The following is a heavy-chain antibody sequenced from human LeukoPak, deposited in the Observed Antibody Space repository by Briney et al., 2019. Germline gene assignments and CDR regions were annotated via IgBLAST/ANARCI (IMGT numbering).Heavy chain of an antibody. CDR1: GYTFTSNY. CDR3: ATGDFDWLLLFDY. J-gene: IGHJ4*02. CDR2: IYPRDGST. D-gene: IGHD3-9*01. V-gene: IGHV1-46*01. Sequence: ASVKVSCKASGYTFTSNYIHWARQAPGQGLEWMGMIYPRDGSTSYAQKFQGRVTVTRDTSTSTVHIELSGLRSEDTAVYYCATGDFDWLLLFDYWGQGTLVTVSS.